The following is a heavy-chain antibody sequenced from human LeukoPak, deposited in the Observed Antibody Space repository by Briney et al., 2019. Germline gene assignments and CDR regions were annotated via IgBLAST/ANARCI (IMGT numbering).Heavy chain of an antibody. J-gene: IGHJ2*01. CDR3: AKDRGYDILTGYQGSWYFDL. CDR1: GFTFSSYA. D-gene: IGHD3-9*01. CDR2: ISGSGGST. Sequence: PGGSLRLSCAASGFTFSSYAMSWVRQAPGKGLEWVSAISGSGGSTYYADSVKGRFTISRDNSKNTLYLQMNSLRAEDTAVYYCAKDRGYDILTGYQGSWYFDLWGRGTLVTVSS. V-gene: IGHV3-23*01.